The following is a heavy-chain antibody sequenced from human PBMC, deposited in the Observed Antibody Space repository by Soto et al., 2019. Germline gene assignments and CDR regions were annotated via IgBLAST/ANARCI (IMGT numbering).Heavy chain of an antibody. V-gene: IGHV2-5*02. CDR3: AHRRYYGSGTQTFDP. Sequence: QITLKESGPTLVKPTQTLTLTCTFSGFSLSTSGVGVGWIRQPPGKALEWLALIYWDDDKRYSPSLKSRLTITKDTSKNQVVLTMTNMDPVDTVTYYCAHRRYYGSGTQTFDPWGQGTLVTVSS. D-gene: IGHD3-10*01. CDR2: IYWDDDK. CDR1: GFSLSTSGVG. J-gene: IGHJ5*02.